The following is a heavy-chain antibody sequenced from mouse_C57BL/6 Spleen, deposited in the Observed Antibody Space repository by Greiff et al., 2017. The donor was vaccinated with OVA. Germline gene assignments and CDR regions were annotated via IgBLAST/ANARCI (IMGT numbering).Heavy chain of an antibody. D-gene: IGHD1-1*01. CDR3: ARSYYGSSYAMDY. Sequence: QVQLKQSGAELARPGASVKLSCKASGYTFTSYGISWVKQRTGQGLEWIGEIYPRSGNTYYNEKFKGKATLTADKSSSTAYMELRSLTSEDSAVYFCARSYYGSSYAMDYWGQGTSVTVSS. CDR2: IYPRSGNT. V-gene: IGHV1-81*01. CDR1: GYTFTSYG. J-gene: IGHJ4*01.